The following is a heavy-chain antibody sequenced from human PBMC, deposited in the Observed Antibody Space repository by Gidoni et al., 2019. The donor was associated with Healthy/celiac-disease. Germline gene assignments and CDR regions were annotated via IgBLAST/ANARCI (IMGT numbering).Heavy chain of an antibody. CDR3: AATDYDILTGYPKRGYYFDY. CDR1: GGSISSYY. Sequence: QVQLQESGPGLVKPSETLSLTCTVSGGSISSYYWSWIRQPAGKGLEWIGRIYTSGSTNYNPSLKSRVTMSVDTSKNQFSLKLSSVTAADTAVYYCAATDYDILTGYPKRGYYFDYWGQGTLVTVSS. D-gene: IGHD3-9*01. J-gene: IGHJ4*02. V-gene: IGHV4-4*07. CDR2: IYTSGST.